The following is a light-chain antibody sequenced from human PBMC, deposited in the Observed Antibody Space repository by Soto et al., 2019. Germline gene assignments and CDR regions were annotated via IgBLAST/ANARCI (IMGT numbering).Light chain of an antibody. V-gene: IGLV2-14*01. CDR2: DVT. Sequence: SALPQPASGSGSPGQSITISCTGTNSDVGGYNSVSWYQQHPGKAPKLMIYDVTNRPSGVSSRFSGSKSGNTASLTISGLQAEDEADYYCSSYTTNTTPYVFGTGTKAPS. CDR1: NSDVGGYNS. CDR3: SSYTTNTTPYV. J-gene: IGLJ1*01.